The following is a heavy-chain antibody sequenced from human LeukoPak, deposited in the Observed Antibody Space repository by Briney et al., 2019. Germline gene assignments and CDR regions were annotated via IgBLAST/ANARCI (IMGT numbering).Heavy chain of an antibody. CDR3: AREGGIMITFGGVIEPYYFDY. V-gene: IGHV2-70*04. Sequence: SGPALVKPTQTLTLTCTFSGFSLSTSGMRVSWIRQPPGKALEWLARIDWDDDKFYSTSLKTRLTISKDTSKNPVVLTMTNMDPVDTATYYCAREGGIMITFGGVIEPYYFDYWGQGTLVTVSS. J-gene: IGHJ4*02. CDR2: IDWDDDK. CDR1: GFSLSTSGMR. D-gene: IGHD3-16*02.